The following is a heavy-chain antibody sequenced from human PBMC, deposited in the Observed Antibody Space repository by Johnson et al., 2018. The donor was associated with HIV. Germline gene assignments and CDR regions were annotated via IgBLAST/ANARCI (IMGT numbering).Heavy chain of an antibody. D-gene: IGHD3-10*01. CDR3: ARAGRFGELLYWYAFDI. J-gene: IGHJ3*02. Sequence: VQLVESGGGLVQPGGSLRLSCAASGFTFSNSAMSWVRQAPGKGLEWVANIKQDGREKYYVDSVKGRFTISRDNAKNTLYLQMNRLRAGDTAVYYCARAGRFGELLYWYAFDIWGQGTMVTVSS. CDR1: GFTFSNSA. CDR2: IKQDGREK. V-gene: IGHV3-7*02.